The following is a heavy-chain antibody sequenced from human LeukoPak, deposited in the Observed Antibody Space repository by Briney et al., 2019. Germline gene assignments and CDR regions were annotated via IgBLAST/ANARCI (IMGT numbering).Heavy chain of an antibody. Sequence: ASVKVSCKASGYTFTSYGISWVRQAPGQGLEWMGWISAYNGNTNYAQKLQGRVTMTTDTSTSTAYMELRSLRSDDTAVYYCARGYYYGSGSYYLGFDPWGQGTLVTVSS. V-gene: IGHV1-18*01. CDR2: ISAYNGNT. J-gene: IGHJ5*02. D-gene: IGHD3-10*01. CDR3: ARGYYYGSGSYYLGFDP. CDR1: GYTFTSYG.